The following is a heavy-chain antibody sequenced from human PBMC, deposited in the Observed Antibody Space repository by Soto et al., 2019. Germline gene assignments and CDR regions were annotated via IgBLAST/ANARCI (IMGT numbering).Heavy chain of an antibody. V-gene: IGHV1-18*01. CDR3: ARGDIVAVPAARLYDY. D-gene: IGHD2-2*01. CDR2: ISVYNGNT. Sequence: GASVKVSCKASGYTFTSYGISWVRQAPGQGLEWMGWISVYNGNTNYAQKLQGRVTMTTDTSTSTAYMELRSLRSDDTAVYYCARGDIVAVPAARLYDYWGQGTLVTVSS. CDR1: GYTFTSYG. J-gene: IGHJ4*02.